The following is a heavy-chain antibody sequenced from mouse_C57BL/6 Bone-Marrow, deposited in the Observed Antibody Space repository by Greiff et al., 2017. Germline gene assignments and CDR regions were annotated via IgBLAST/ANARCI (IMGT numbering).Heavy chain of an antibody. CDR2: IYPGSGNT. CDR1: GYTFTDYY. Sequence: VQLQQSGAELVRPGASVKLSCKASGYTFTDYYINWVKQRPGQGLEWIARIYPGSGNTYYNEKFKGKATLTAEKSSSTAYMQLSSLTSEDSAVYFCARTTMASYYYAMDYWGQGTSVTVSS. D-gene: IGHD2-1*01. V-gene: IGHV1-76*01. J-gene: IGHJ4*01. CDR3: ARTTMASYYYAMDY.